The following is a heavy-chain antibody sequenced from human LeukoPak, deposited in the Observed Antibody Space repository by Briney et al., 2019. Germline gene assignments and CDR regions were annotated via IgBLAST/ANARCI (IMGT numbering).Heavy chain of an antibody. CDR1: GGTFSSYA. Sequence: ASVKVSCKASGGTFSSYAISWVRQAPGQGLEWMGRINPNSGGTNYAQKFQGRVTMTRDTSISTAYMEPSRLRSDDTAVYYCARVQYYYDSSGYYLGSVIDYWGQGTLVTVSS. J-gene: IGHJ4*02. CDR3: ARVQYYYDSSGYYLGSVIDY. CDR2: INPNSGGT. D-gene: IGHD3-22*01. V-gene: IGHV1-2*06.